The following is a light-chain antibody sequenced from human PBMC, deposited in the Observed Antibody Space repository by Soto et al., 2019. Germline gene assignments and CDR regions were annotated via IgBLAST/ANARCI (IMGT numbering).Light chain of an antibody. Sequence: DIVMTQSPDSLAVSLGERATINFKSSQSVLYSSNNKNYLSWYQQRPGQPPKLLISWASTRESGVPDRLSGGGSGTAFSLTISSLQAEDVAVEYCQHYYNTSHTFGGGTTVEIK. CDR1: QSVLYSSNNKNY. CDR3: QHYYNTSHT. V-gene: IGKV4-1*01. J-gene: IGKJ4*01. CDR2: WAS.